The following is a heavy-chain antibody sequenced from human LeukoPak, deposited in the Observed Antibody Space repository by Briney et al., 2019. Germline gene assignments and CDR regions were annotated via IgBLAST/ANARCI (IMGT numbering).Heavy chain of an antibody. CDR3: ARDPYDNSGSYYAAFDI. Sequence: PGGSLRLSCAASGFTFSTSWMTWVRQAPGKGLEWVANIKQDGSEEYYVDSVKGRFSISRDNAKNSLYLQMNDLRADDTAVYYCARDPYDNSGSYYAAFDIWGQGTMVAVSS. J-gene: IGHJ3*02. D-gene: IGHD3-22*01. V-gene: IGHV3-7*01. CDR1: GFTFSTSW. CDR2: IKQDGSEE.